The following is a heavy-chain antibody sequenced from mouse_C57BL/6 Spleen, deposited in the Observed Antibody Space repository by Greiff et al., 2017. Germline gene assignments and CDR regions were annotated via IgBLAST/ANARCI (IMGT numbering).Heavy chain of an antibody. CDR2: INPNNGGT. V-gene: IGHV1-26*01. D-gene: IGHD2-1*01. J-gene: IGHJ3*01. CDR3: ARRPGNQSAWFAY. CDR1: GYTFTDYY. Sequence: VQLQQSGPELVKPGASVKISCKASGYTFTDYYMNWVKQSHGKSLEWIGDINPNNGGTSYNQKFKGKATLTVDKSSSTAYMELRSLTSEDSAVYYCARRPGNQSAWFAYWGQGTLVTVSA.